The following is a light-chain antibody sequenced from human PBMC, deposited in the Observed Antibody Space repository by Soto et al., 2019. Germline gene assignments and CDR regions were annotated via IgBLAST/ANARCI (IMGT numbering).Light chain of an antibody. Sequence: DIQMTQSPSAMSASVGDKFTITCRASQGIHKYLAWFQQKPGKVPKRLIYGASSLQSGVPSRFSGSGSGTEFTLTISSLQPEDFATYYCLQHNFYPPTFGQGTRLE. CDR3: LQHNFYPPT. CDR2: GAS. CDR1: QGIHKY. V-gene: IGKV1-17*03. J-gene: IGKJ5*01.